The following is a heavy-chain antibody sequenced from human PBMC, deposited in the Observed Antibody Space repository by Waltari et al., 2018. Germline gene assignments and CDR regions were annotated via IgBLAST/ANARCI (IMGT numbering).Heavy chain of an antibody. CDR1: GFVFSGYW. D-gene: IGHD2-2*01. V-gene: IGHV3-7*01. J-gene: IGHJ4*02. Sequence: EVQLVESGGVLVQTGGFLRLYCAGPGFVFSGYWMSWVLQVPGKGLEWVAAIKEDGSESLYVGSVQGRFTISRDNAKNSLYLEMNSLRAEDTAVYHCSLDYAGGSKFDYWGQGTLVTVSS. CDR2: IKEDGSES. CDR3: SLDYAGGSKFDY.